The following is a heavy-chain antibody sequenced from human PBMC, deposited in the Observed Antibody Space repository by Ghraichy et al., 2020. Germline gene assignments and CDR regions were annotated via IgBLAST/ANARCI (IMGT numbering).Heavy chain of an antibody. Sequence: GGSLRLSCAASGFTFSSYAMSWVRQAPGKGLEWVSAISGSGGSTYYADSVKGRFTISRDNSKNTLYLQMNSLRAEDTAVYYCAKDHADAIFPLYYMDVWGKGTTVTVSS. CDR2: ISGSGGST. CDR3: AKDHADAIFPLYYMDV. J-gene: IGHJ6*03. D-gene: IGHD3-3*01. V-gene: IGHV3-23*01. CDR1: GFTFSSYA.